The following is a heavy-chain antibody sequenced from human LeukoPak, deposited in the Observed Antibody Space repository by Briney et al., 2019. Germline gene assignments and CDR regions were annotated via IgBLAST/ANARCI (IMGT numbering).Heavy chain of an antibody. CDR2: ISFDGTSK. V-gene: IGHV3-30-3*01. D-gene: IGHD3-22*01. CDR3: ARDNYDSSGYYFD. CDR1: GFTFSSYA. J-gene: IGHJ1*01. Sequence: GGSLRLSCAASGFTFSSYAIHWVRQAPGKGLEWVAVISFDGTSKYYPDSVKGQFTISRDNSKNTLYLQMNSPRAEDTAVYYCARDNYDSSGYYFDWGKGTLVTVSS.